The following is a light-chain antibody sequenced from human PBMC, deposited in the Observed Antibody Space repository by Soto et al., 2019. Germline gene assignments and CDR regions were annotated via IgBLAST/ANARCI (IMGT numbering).Light chain of an antibody. V-gene: IGKV3-20*01. J-gene: IGKJ5*01. CDR2: GAS. CDR3: QQYGSSLIT. Sequence: EIVLTQSPGTLSLSPGERATLSCRASQSVSSSYLAWYQQKPGQAPRLLSYGASSRATGMPDRFSGSGSGTDFTLTISRLEPEDFAVYYCQQYGSSLITFGQGTRLEIK. CDR1: QSVSSSY.